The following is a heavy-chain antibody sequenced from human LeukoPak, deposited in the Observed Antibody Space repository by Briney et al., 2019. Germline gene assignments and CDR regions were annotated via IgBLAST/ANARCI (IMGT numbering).Heavy chain of an antibody. D-gene: IGHD3-10*01. CDR2: ISGGGGST. CDR3: ANDLKSTMVRGVIRYDY. Sequence: GGSLRLSCAASGFTFSIYAMTWVRQAPGKGLEWVSVISGGGGSTYYGDSVKGRFTISRDNSKNTLFLQMNSLRAEDTAVYYCANDLKSTMVRGVIRYDYWGQGTLVTVSS. CDR1: GFTFSIYA. V-gene: IGHV3-23*01. J-gene: IGHJ4*02.